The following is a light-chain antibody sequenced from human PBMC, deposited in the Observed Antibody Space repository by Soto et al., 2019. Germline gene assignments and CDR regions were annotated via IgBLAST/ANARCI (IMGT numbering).Light chain of an antibody. J-gene: IGKJ1*01. V-gene: IGKV1-27*01. Sequence: DIQLTQSPSSLSASLGDRVTITCRASQDIKKFLAWYQQRPGKVPDLLIYAASTLRSGVPSRFSGNASGTDFSFTISSLQPEDVATYYCQKYDRAPAMFGQGTKVEIK. CDR1: QDIKKF. CDR2: AAS. CDR3: QKYDRAPAM.